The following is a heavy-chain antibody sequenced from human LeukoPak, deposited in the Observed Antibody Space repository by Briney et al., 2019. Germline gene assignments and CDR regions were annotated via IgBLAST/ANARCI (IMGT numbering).Heavy chain of an antibody. Sequence: GGSLRLSCAASGFTFSSYGMSWVRQAPGKGLEWVSAISGSGGSKYYADSVKGRFTISRDNSKNTLYLQMNSLRAEDTAVYYCAKDDRYSSSWLLDYWGQGTLVTVSS. CDR2: ISGSGGSK. CDR1: GFTFSSYG. CDR3: AKDDRYSSSWLLDY. V-gene: IGHV3-23*01. J-gene: IGHJ4*02. D-gene: IGHD6-13*01.